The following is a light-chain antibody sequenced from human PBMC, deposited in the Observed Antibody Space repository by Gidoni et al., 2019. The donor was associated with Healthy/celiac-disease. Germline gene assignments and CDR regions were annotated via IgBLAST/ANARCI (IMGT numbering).Light chain of an antibody. Sequence: DIQMTQSPSSLSASVGDRVTITCRARRSISSYLNGYQQKPGKAPKLLIYAASSLQSGVPSRCSGSGSGTDFTLTISSLQPEDFATYYCQQSYSTPLTFGGGTKVEIK. CDR2: AAS. CDR3: QQSYSTPLT. V-gene: IGKV1-39*01. CDR1: RSISSY. J-gene: IGKJ4*01.